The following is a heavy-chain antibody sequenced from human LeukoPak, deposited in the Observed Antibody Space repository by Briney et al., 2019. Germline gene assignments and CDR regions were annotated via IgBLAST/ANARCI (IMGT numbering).Heavy chain of an antibody. J-gene: IGHJ6*03. CDR1: GFTFSRLG. CDR3: AKEGDEFRGYLDV. D-gene: IGHD2-21*02. Sequence: PGGSLRLSRAASGFTFSRLGMQWVRQAPGKGLEWVAVIHNDGTQGQYGDSVKGRFTISKDNSQSTLYLQMNNLRDDDTAVYYCAKEGDEFRGYLDVWGKGTTVTVSS. CDR2: IHNDGTQG. V-gene: IGHV3-30*02.